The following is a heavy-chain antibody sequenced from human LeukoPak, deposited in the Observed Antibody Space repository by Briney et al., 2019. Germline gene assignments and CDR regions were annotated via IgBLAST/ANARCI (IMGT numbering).Heavy chain of an antibody. CDR3: ARIRGLVPRQYYFDY. CDR1: GYTFTDNY. V-gene: IGHV1-2*02. D-gene: IGHD6-19*01. J-gene: IGHJ4*02. Sequence: ASVKVSCKASGYTFTDNYLHWVRQAPGQGLEWMGWISHNSSSTNYAQKFQDRVTMTRDTSISTAYMELSRLRSDDTAVYYCARIRGLVPRQYYFDYWGQGTLVTVSS. CDR2: ISHNSSST.